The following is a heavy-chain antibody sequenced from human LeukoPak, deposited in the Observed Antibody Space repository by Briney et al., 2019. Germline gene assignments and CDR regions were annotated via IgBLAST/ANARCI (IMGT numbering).Heavy chain of an antibody. Sequence: PGGSLRLSCAASGFNFESYSMNWVRQAPGKGLEWVSSISSSSRYIYYADSVKGRFTISRDDAKNSLYLQMNSLRAEDTAVYYCARDLFPSTTAYFDYWGQGTLVTVSS. CDR1: GFNFESYS. CDR2: ISSSSRYI. D-gene: IGHD4-11*01. V-gene: IGHV3-21*01. CDR3: ARDLFPSTTAYFDY. J-gene: IGHJ4*02.